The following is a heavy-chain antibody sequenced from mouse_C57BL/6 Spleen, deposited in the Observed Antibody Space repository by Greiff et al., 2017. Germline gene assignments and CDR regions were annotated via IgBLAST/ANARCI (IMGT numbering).Heavy chain of an antibody. CDR3: IRGDYFDY. J-gene: IGHJ2*01. V-gene: IGHV6-3*01. Sequence: EVKLMESGGGLVQPGGSMKLSCVASGFTFSNYWMNWVRQSPEKGLEWVAQIRLKSDNYATHYAESVKGRFTISRDDSKSSVYLQMNNLRAEDTGIYYCIRGDYFDYWGQGTTLTVSS. CDR2: IRLKSDNYAT. CDR1: GFTFSNYW.